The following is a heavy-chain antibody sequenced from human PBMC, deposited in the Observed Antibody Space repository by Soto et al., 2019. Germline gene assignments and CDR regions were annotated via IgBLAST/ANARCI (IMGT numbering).Heavy chain of an antibody. D-gene: IGHD5-18*01. J-gene: IGHJ3*02. V-gene: IGHV5-51*01. CDR1: GYSFTSYW. CDR2: IYPGDSDT. Sequence: GESLKISCKGSGYSFTSYWIGWVRQMPGKGLEWMGIIYPGDSDTRYSPSFQGQVTISADKSISTAYLQWSSLKASDTAMYYCARLRREQLWFDAFDIWGQGTMVTVSS. CDR3: ARLRREQLWFDAFDI.